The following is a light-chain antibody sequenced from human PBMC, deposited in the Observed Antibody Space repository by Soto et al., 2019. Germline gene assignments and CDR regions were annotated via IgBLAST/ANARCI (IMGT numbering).Light chain of an antibody. CDR1: SSNIGAAYD. CDR2: GNN. Sequence: QSVLTQPPSVSGAPGQKVTISCTRSSSNIGAAYDVHWYQHLPGTAPKILIYGNNNRPSGVPDRFSGSKSGTSASLAITGLQAEDEADYYCQSYDSSLTGGVFGGGTKLTVL. J-gene: IGLJ3*02. V-gene: IGLV1-40*01. CDR3: QSYDSSLTGGV.